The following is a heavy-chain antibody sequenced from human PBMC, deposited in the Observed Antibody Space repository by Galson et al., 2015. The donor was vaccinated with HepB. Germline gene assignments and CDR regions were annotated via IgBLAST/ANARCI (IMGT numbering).Heavy chain of an antibody. V-gene: IGHV1-69*04. CDR2: IIPILGIA. CDR1: GGTFSSYA. D-gene: IGHD1-26*01. CDR3: ARDSGVGAFSFDY. Sequence: SVKASCKASGGTFSSYAISWVRQAPGQGLEWMGRIIPILGIANYAQKFQGRVTITADKSTSTAYMELSSLRSEDTAVYYCARDSGVGAFSFDYWGQGTLVTVSS. J-gene: IGHJ4*02.